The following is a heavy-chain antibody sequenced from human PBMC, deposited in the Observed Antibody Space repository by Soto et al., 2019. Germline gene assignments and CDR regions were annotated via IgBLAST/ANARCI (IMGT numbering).Heavy chain of an antibody. CDR3: GGVKFICIMGVCFEGYYYYVMDV. J-gene: IGHJ6*04. CDR1: GYTFTRYA. CDR2: INAGNGNT. D-gene: IGHD2-8*01. Sequence: GASVKVSCKASGYTFTRYAMHWVRQAPGQRLEWMGWINAGNGNTQHSQKFQGRVTITRDTSASTAYMELSSLRSEDTVVYYCGGVKFICIMGVCFEGYYYYVMDVGGKGTTVTVSS. V-gene: IGHV1-3*01.